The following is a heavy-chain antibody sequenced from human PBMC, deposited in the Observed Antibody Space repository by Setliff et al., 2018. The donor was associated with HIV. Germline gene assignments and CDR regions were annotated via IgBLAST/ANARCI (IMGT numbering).Heavy chain of an antibody. CDR2: IRSGGGAI. J-gene: IGHJ3*01. Sequence: HPGGSLRLSCAVSGFTYSDYSMNWVRQTPGKGLEWVSYIRSGGGAIYYGDSVRGRFSISRVDAANSLYLQMSSLRVEDAAVYYCTRGLQYSFDLWGRGTMVTVSS. CDR1: GFTYSDYS. D-gene: IGHD2-21*01. CDR3: TRGLQYSFDL. V-gene: IGHV3-48*04.